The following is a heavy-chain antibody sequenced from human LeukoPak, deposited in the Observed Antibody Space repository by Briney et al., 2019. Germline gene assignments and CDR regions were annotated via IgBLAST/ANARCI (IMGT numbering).Heavy chain of an antibody. CDR2: INHSGST. J-gene: IGHJ4*02. CDR3: ARGHCSSTSCYEF. D-gene: IGHD2-2*01. Sequence: SETLSLTCAVYGGSFSGYYWSWIRQPPGKGLEWIGEINHSGSTNYNPSLKSRVTISVDTSKNQFSLRLSSVTAADTAVYYCARGHCSSTSCYEFWGQGTRVTVAS. CDR1: GGSFSGYY. V-gene: IGHV4-34*01.